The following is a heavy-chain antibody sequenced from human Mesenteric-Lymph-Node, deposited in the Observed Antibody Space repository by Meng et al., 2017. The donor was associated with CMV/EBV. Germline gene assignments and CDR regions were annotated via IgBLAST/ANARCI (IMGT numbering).Heavy chain of an antibody. CDR2: INPNRGGT. D-gene: IGHD4-17*01. J-gene: IGHJ4*02. V-gene: IGHV1-2*02. Sequence: ASVKVSCKASGYTLTDYYLHWVRQAPGQGLEWMGWINPNRGGTNYAQKFQGRVTMTLDTSIATSYMELTSLRSDDTAMYYCARFLPHDYGDAGDYWGQGTLVTVSS. CDR3: ARFLPHDYGDAGDY. CDR1: GYTLTDYY.